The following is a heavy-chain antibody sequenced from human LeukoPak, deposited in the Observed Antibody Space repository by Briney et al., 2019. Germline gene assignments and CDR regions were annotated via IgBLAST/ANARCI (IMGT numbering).Heavy chain of an antibody. D-gene: IGHD6-13*01. V-gene: IGHV3-23*01. J-gene: IGHJ4*02. Sequence: GGSLRLSCAASGFTFSNYAMTWVRQAPGKGLEWVSLISGSGHITYYADSVKGRFTISRDNSKNTLYLQMNSLRAEDTAVYYCAREVGSSTTFDYWGQGTLVTVSS. CDR1: GFTFSNYA. CDR3: AREVGSSTTFDY. CDR2: ISGSGHIT.